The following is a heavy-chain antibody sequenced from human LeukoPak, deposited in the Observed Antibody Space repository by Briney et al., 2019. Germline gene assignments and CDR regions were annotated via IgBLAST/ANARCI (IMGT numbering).Heavy chain of an antibody. CDR3: ARAYSETYGLGYYYMDV. CDR2: ISSSSSYI. V-gene: IGHV3-11*06. D-gene: IGHD1-26*01. J-gene: IGHJ6*03. Sequence: GGSLRLSCAASGFTFSDYYMSWIRQAPGKGLEWVSSISSSSSYIYYADSVKGRFTISRDNAKNSLYLQMNSLRAEDTAVYYCARAYSETYGLGYYYMDVWGKGTTVTISS. CDR1: GFTFSDYY.